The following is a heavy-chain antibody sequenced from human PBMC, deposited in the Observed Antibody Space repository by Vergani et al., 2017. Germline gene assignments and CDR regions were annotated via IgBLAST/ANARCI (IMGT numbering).Heavy chain of an antibody. D-gene: IGHD5-24*01. CDR3: ARVTLPVEMAAYFDY. J-gene: IGHJ4*02. Sequence: EVQLVESGGGLIQPGGSLRLSCAASGFTVSSNYMTWVRQAPGKGLEWVSVIYSGGNTYYADSVKGRFTISRDSSKNTLYLQMNSLRVEDTAVFYCARVTLPVEMAAYFDYWGQGTLVTVST. CDR2: IYSGGNT. CDR1: GFTVSSNY. V-gene: IGHV3-53*01.